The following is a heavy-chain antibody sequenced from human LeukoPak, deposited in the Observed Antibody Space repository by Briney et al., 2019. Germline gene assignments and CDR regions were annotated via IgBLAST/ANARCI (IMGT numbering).Heavy chain of an antibody. V-gene: IGHV4-34*01. Sequence: PSETLSLTCAVYGGSFSGYYWSWIRQPPGKGLEWIGEINHSGSTNYNPSLKSRVTISVDTSKNQFSLKLSSVTAADTAVYYCARDSYYYDSSGYSYYYYYYMDVWGKGTTVTVSS. D-gene: IGHD3-22*01. CDR2: INHSGST. CDR3: ARDSYYYDSSGYSYYYYYYMDV. CDR1: GGSFSGYY. J-gene: IGHJ6*03.